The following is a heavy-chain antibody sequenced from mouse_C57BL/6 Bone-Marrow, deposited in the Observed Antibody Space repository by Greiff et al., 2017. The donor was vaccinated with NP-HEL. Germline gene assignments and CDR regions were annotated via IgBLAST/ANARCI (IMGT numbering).Heavy chain of an antibody. Sequence: VKLMESGPGLVAPSQSLSITCTVSGFSLTSYGVDWVRQPPGKGLEWLGVIWGGGSTNYNSALMSRLSISKDNSKSQVFLKMNSLQTDDTAMYYCAKLGRNYYGSSPYWYFDVWGTGTTVTVSS. CDR3: AKLGRNYYGSSPYWYFDV. J-gene: IGHJ1*03. V-gene: IGHV2-9*01. D-gene: IGHD1-1*01. CDR1: GFSLTSYG. CDR2: IWGGGST.